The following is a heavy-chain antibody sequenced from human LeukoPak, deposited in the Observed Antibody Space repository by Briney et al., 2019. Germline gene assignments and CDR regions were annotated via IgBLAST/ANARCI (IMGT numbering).Heavy chain of an antibody. CDR1: GFTSSSYS. Sequence: GGSLRLSCAASGFTSSSYSMNWVRQAPGKGLEWVSSISSSSSYIYYADSVKGRFTISRDNAKNSLYLQMNSLRAEDTAVYYCARILNSSRLFDYWGQGTLVTVSS. CDR3: ARILNSSRLFDY. CDR2: ISSSSSYI. D-gene: IGHD6-13*01. J-gene: IGHJ4*02. V-gene: IGHV3-21*01.